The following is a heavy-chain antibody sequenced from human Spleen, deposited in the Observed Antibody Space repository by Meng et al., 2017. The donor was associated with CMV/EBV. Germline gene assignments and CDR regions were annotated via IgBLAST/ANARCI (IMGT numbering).Heavy chain of an antibody. Sequence: QVQLQGAGPGLVTPSDTPSLACTVSGRSISSYCWSCLRQPAGKGLGWIGLIYTSGSTNYNPSLKSLITMSVATYKNHFSLKLSSVTAADTAVYYCARDSRCADYWGQGTLVTVSS. CDR1: GRSISSYC. V-gene: IGHV4-4*07. CDR3: ARDSRCADY. CDR2: IYTSGST. J-gene: IGHJ4*02.